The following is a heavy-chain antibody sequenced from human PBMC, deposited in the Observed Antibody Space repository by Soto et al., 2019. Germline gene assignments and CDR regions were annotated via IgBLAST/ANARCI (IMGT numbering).Heavy chain of an antibody. CDR3: ASGPSGAFDI. CDR2: IWYDGSNK. J-gene: IGHJ3*02. Sequence: QVQLVESGGGVVQPGRSLRLSCAASGFTFSSYGMHWVRQAPGKGLEWVAVIWYDGSNKYYADSVKGRFTISRDNSKNTLYLQMNSLRAEDTAVYYCASGPSGAFDIRGQGTMVTVFS. V-gene: IGHV3-33*01. CDR1: GFTFSSYG. D-gene: IGHD1-1*01.